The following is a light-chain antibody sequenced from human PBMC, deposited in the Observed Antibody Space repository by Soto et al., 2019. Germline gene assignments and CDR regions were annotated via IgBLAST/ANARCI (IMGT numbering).Light chain of an antibody. CDR1: QNINSW. V-gene: IGKV1-5*01. CDR3: QQYESYPWT. CDR2: DAS. Sequence: DIQMTQSPSPLSASVGARVTIACRASQNINSWLAWYQQKPGKAPNLLIYDASTLESGVPPRFSGSGAGTYFTLTINSLLPDDFATYYCQQYESYPWTFGQGTKVDIK. J-gene: IGKJ1*01.